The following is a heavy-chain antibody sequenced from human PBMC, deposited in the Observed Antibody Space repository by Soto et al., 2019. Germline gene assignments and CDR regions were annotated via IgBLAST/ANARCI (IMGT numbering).Heavy chain of an antibody. V-gene: IGHV1-69*01. CDR3: ARDGGRHSGGIDY. CDR2: IIPIFGTA. D-gene: IGHD1-26*01. J-gene: IGHJ4*02. CDR1: GGTFSSYS. Sequence: QVQLVQSGAEVKKPGSSVKVSCKASGGTFSSYSINWVRQAPGQGLEWMGEIIPIFGTANYSQKFQGRVTITADESPSTASMELSSLRSEDTAVYYCARDGGRHSGGIDYWGQGTLVTVSS.